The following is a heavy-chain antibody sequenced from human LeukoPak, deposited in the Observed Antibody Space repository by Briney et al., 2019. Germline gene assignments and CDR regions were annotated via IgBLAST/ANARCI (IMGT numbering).Heavy chain of an antibody. V-gene: IGHV4-59*01. D-gene: IGHD1-26*01. CDR1: GGSISSYY. CDR3: ARDFGRYSGSYYDY. Sequence: SETLSLACTVSGGSISSYYRSWIRQPPWKGLEWIGYIYYSGSTKYNPSLKSRVTISVDTSKNQFSLKLSSVTAADTAVYYCARDFGRYSGSYYDYWGQGTLVTVSS. J-gene: IGHJ4*02. CDR2: IYYSGST.